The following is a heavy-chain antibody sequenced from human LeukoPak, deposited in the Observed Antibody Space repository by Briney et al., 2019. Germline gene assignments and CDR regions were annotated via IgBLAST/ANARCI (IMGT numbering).Heavy chain of an antibody. CDR2: ISTYNGNT. D-gene: IGHD3-3*01. J-gene: IGHJ4*02. CDR3: ARDGVSGVCNY. V-gene: IGHV1-18*01. CDR1: GYTFTSYG. Sequence: ASVKVSCKASGYTFTSYGISWVRQAPGQGLEWMGWISTYNGNTNYAQKLRGRVTMSTDTSTSTAYMELRSLRSDDTAVYYCARDGVSGVCNYWGQGTLVTVSS.